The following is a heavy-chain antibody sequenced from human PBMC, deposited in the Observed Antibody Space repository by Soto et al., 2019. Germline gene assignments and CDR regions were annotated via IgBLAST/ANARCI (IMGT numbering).Heavy chain of an antibody. V-gene: IGHV3-33*01. CDR2: IWYDGSNK. J-gene: IGHJ6*02. Sequence: QVQLVESGGGVVQPGRSLRLSCAASGFTFSSYGMHWVHQAPGKGLEWVAVIWYDGSNKYYADSVKGRFTISRDNSKNTLYLQMNSLRAEDTAVYYCARRLDMIGYYYYYGMDVWGQGTTVTVSS. CDR1: GFTFSSYG. CDR3: ARRLDMIGYYYYYGMDV. D-gene: IGHD3-22*01.